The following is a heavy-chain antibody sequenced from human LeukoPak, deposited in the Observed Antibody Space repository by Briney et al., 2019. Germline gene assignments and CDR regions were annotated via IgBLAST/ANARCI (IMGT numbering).Heavy chain of an antibody. V-gene: IGHV3-74*01. Sequence: GGSLRLSCAASGFTVSSNYMSWVRQAPGKGLVWVSYINIDERITGYADSVKGRFTISRDNAKNTLYLQMNSLRAEDTAIYYCFREGGDWGQGTLVTVSS. D-gene: IGHD3-10*01. CDR2: INIDERIT. J-gene: IGHJ4*02. CDR1: GFTVSSNY. CDR3: FREGGD.